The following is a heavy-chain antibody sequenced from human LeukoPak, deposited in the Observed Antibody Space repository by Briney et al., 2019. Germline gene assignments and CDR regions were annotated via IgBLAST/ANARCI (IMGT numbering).Heavy chain of an antibody. D-gene: IGHD1-20*01. J-gene: IGHJ3*02. Sequence: GGSLRLSCAASGFTFDDYAMHWVRQAPGKGLEWDSGISWNSGSIGYADSVKGRFTISRDNAKNSLYLQMNSLRAEDTALYYCAKDTGDGMTGTSGAFDIWGQGTMVTVSS. CDR2: ISWNSGSI. V-gene: IGHV3-9*01. CDR3: AKDTGDGMTGTSGAFDI. CDR1: GFTFDDYA.